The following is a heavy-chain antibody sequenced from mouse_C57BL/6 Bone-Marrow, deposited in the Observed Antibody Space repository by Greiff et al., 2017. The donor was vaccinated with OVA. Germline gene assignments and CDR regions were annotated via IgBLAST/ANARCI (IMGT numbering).Heavy chain of an antibody. CDR2: IHPNSGST. CDR1: GYTFTSYW. CDR3: AILVTTIVGDYFDY. D-gene: IGHD1-1*01. V-gene: IGHV1-64*01. Sequence: QVQLQQPGAELVKPGASVKLSCKASGYTFTSYWMHWVKQRPGQGLEWIGMIHPNSGSTNYNEKFKTKAILTVDKSSSTAYMQLSSLTSEDAAVYYCAILVTTIVGDYFDYWGQGTTLTVSS. J-gene: IGHJ2*01.